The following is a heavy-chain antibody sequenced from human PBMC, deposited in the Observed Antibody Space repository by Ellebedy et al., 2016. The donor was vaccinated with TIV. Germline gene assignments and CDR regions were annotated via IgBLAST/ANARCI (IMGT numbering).Heavy chain of an antibody. D-gene: IGHD3-16*01. V-gene: IGHV3-23*01. J-gene: IGHJ3*02. CDR1: GFTFSNYA. Sequence: GGSLRLXCAASGFTFSNYAMSWVRQAPGKGLEWVSAITGIDTSTYYADSVKGRFTISRDNSKNTLSLQMNSLRADDTAIYYCAKPMGPGGRFDAFDIWGQGTLVTVSS. CDR3: AKPMGPGGRFDAFDI. CDR2: ITGIDTST.